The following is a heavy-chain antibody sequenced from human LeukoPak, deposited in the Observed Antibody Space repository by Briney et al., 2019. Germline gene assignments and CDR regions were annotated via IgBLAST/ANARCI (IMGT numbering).Heavy chain of an antibody. CDR2: ISAYNGNT. D-gene: IGHD1-26*01. Sequence: ASVKVSCKASGYTFTSYGISWVRQAPGQGLEWMGRISAYNGNTNYAQKLQGRVTMTRDTSTSTAYMELRSLRSEDTAVYYCARAGPLYTGAYLAYWGQGTLVTVSS. CDR3: ARAGPLYTGAYLAY. V-gene: IGHV1-18*01. J-gene: IGHJ4*02. CDR1: GYTFTSYG.